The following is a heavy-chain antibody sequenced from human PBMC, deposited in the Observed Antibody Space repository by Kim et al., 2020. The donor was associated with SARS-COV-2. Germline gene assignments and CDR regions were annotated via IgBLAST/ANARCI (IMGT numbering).Heavy chain of an antibody. V-gene: IGHV4-39*01. Sequence: PSLKSRVTISVDTSKNQFSLKLSSVTAADTAVYYCARHGVPYGYVFNFDYWGQGTLVTVSS. J-gene: IGHJ4*02. CDR3: ARHGVPYGYVFNFDY. D-gene: IGHD3-16*01.